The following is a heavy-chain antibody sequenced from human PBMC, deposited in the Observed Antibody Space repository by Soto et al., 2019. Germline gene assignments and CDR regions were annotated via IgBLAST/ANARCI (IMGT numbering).Heavy chain of an antibody. CDR1: GLTFSSYS. V-gene: IGHV3-48*01. CDR2: ISSSSSTI. CDR3: ARDKLNPGGWFDP. J-gene: IGHJ5*02. D-gene: IGHD3-10*01. Sequence: PGGSLRLSCAASGLTFSSYSMNWVRQAPGKGLEWVSYISSSSSTIYYADSVKGRFTISRDNAKNSLYLQMNSLRAEDTAVYYCARDKLNPGGWFDPWGQGTLVTVSS.